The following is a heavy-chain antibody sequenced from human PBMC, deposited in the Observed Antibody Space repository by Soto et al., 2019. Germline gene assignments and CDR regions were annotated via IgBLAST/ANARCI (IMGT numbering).Heavy chain of an antibody. CDR2: IYYSGST. CDR1: GGSISGFY. Sequence: SETLSLTCTVSGGSISGFYWSWIRQPPGKGLEWIGYIYYSGSTNYNPSLESRVTISVDTSKNQFSLKLTSLSAAATAVYFCARDRHGLDVWGQGTTVTVSS. J-gene: IGHJ6*02. CDR3: ARDRHGLDV. V-gene: IGHV4-59*12.